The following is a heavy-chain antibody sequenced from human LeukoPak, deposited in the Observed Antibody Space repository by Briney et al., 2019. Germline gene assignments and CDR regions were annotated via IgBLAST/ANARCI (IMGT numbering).Heavy chain of an antibody. CDR3: ARANFFGGKTYYYDSSGYLDAFDI. J-gene: IGHJ3*02. V-gene: IGHV1-18*01. D-gene: IGHD3-22*01. Sequence: ALVKVSCKASGYTFNSYGISWVRQAPGQGLEWMGWISAYNGNTNYAQKLQGRVTMTTDTSTSTAYMELSSLRSEDTAVYYCARANFFGGKTYYYDSSGYLDAFDIWGQGTMVTVSS. CDR2: ISAYNGNT. CDR1: GYTFNSYG.